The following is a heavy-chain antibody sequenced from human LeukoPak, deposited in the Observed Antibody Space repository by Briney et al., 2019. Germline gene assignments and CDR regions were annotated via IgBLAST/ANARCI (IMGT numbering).Heavy chain of an antibody. V-gene: IGHV3-9*01. D-gene: IGHD2-15*01. CDR3: AKDLGLLPQYFQH. Sequence: GRSLRLSCAASGFTFDDYAMHWVRQAPGKGLEWVSGISWNSGSIGYADSVKGRFTISRDNAKNSLYLQMSSLRAEDTALYYCAKDLGLLPQYFQHWGQGTLVTVSS. J-gene: IGHJ1*01. CDR1: GFTFDDYA. CDR2: ISWNSGSI.